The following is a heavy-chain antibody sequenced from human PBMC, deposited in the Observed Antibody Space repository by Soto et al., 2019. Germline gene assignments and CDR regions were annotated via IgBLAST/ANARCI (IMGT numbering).Heavy chain of an antibody. V-gene: IGHV1-69*01. CDR3: AAFSGSYAPGARNDAFDI. CDR1: GGTFSSYA. J-gene: IGHJ3*02. D-gene: IGHD1-26*01. Sequence: QVQLVQSGAEVKKPGSSVKVSCKASGGTFSSYAISWVRQAPGQGLEWMGGIIPIFGRANYAQKFQGRVTITTDETTSTAYMELSSLRSEDTAVYFCAAFSGSYAPGARNDAFDIWGQGTMFTVSS. CDR2: IIPIFGRA.